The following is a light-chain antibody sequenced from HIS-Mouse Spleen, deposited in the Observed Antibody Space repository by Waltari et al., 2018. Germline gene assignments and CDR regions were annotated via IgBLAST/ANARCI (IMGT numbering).Light chain of an antibody. CDR2: EGS. J-gene: IGLJ1*01. CDR1: SSDVWSYNL. CDR3: CSYAGSSTYYV. Sequence: QSALTQPASVSGSPGQSITISCTGTSSDVWSYNLVSWYQQHPGKAPKLMIYEGSKRPSGVSNRFSGSKSGNTASLTISGLQAEDEADYYCCSYAGSSTYYVFGTGTKVTVL. V-gene: IGLV2-23*01.